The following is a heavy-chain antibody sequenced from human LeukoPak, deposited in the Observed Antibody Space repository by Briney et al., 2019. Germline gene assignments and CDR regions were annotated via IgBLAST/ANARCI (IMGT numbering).Heavy chain of an antibody. V-gene: IGHV3-21*01. D-gene: IGHD6-6*01. Sequence: PGGSLRLSCAASGFTFSSYAMSWVRQAPGKGLEWVSSISSSSSYIYYADSVKGRFTISRDNAKNSLYLQMNSLRAEDTAVYYCARSIAALDYWGQGTLVTVSS. CDR1: GFTFSSYA. CDR3: ARSIAALDY. CDR2: ISSSSSYI. J-gene: IGHJ4*02.